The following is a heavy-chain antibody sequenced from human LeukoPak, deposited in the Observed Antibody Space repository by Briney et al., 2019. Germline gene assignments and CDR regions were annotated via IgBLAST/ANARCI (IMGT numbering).Heavy chain of an antibody. V-gene: IGHV3-53*01. J-gene: IGHJ4*02. CDR2: LYSGGKT. Sequence: GGSLRLSCAASGFTVTSNYMSWVRQAPGKGLEWVSVLYSGGKTYYANSAKGRFTISRDSSTNTLHLQMESLRAEDTAVYYCAREMGAATTYFDYWGQGTLVTVSS. D-gene: IGHD1-1*01. CDR3: AREMGAATTYFDY. CDR1: GFTVTSNY.